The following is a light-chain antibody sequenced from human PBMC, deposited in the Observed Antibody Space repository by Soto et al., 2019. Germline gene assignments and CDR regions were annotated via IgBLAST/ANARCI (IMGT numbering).Light chain of an antibody. V-gene: IGKV2-30*01. Sequence: DVVMTQSPLSLPVTLVQPASISCRSSQSLVYSDGSTYLNWFQQRSGQSPRRLIYKVSNRDSGVPDRFSGDGSGTEFTPSISSLQSEDFGIYYCQKYNQWPWTFGPGTKVDI. J-gene: IGKJ1*01. CDR2: KVS. CDR1: QSLVYSDGSTY. CDR3: QKYNQWPWT.